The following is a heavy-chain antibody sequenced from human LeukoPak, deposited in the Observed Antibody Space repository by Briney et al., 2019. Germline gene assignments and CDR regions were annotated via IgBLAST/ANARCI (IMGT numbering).Heavy chain of an antibody. V-gene: IGHV1-46*01. CDR3: AREQTNYYDSSAPDAFDI. CDR2: INPSGGST. Sequence: ASVKVSCKASGYTFTSYYMHWVRQAPGQGLEWMGIINPSGGSTSYAQKFQGKVTMTRDMSTSTVYMELSSLRSEDTAVYYCAREQTNYYDSSAPDAFDIWAKGQWSPSLQ. D-gene: IGHD3-22*01. CDR1: GYTFTSYY. J-gene: IGHJ3*02.